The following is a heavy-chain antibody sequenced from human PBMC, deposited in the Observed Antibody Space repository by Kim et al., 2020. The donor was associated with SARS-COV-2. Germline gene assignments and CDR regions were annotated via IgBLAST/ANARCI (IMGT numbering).Heavy chain of an antibody. Sequence: GGSLRLSCTASGFIFSAYGMHWVRQRPGKGLEWVSLISSIGGSASYSDSVRGRFTISRDNAKNTVYLQMNSLRTEDTAVYYCVRVNPNYDFDFWTQRTL. CDR3: VRVNPNYDFDF. CDR1: GFIFSAYG. V-gene: IGHV3-74*01. D-gene: IGHD4-4*01. J-gene: IGHJ4*02. CDR2: ISSIGGSA.